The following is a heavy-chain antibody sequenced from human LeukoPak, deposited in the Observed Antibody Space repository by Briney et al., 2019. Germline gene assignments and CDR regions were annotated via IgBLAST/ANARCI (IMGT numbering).Heavy chain of an antibody. CDR1: GGSFSGYY. CDR2: INHSGST. V-gene: IGHV4-34*01. D-gene: IGHD5-12*01. CDR3: ARGSIVATSRPPYYYYYMDV. J-gene: IGHJ6*03. Sequence: SETLSLTCAVYGGSFSGYYWSWIRQPPGKGLEWIGEINHSGSTNYNPSLKSRVTISVDTSKNQFSLKLSSVTAADTAVYYCARGSIVATSRPPYYYYYMDVWGKGTTVTISS.